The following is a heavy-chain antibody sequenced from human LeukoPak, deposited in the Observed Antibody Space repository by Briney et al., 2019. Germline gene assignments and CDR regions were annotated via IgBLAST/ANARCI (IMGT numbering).Heavy chain of an antibody. CDR3: AKRGVVIRVVLVGFHKEAYYFES. Sequence: QSGGSLRLSCAVSGITLSNYGMSWVRKAPGKGLEWVAGISDSGGSTKYADSVKGRFTISRDNPKNTLFLQMNSLRAEDTAVYFCAKRGVVIRVVLVGFHKEAYYFESWGQGALVTVSS. CDR1: GITLSNYG. D-gene: IGHD3/OR15-3a*01. CDR2: ISDSGGST. V-gene: IGHV3-23*01. J-gene: IGHJ4*02.